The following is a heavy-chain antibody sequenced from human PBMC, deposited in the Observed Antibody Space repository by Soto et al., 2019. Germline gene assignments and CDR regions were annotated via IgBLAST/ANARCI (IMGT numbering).Heavy chain of an antibody. Sequence: PGESLKITSMGSGYKVSTWHNFTSYWIAWVRQIPGKGLEWMGIIYPGDSDTRYSPSFQGQVTISADKSISTAYLQWSSLKASDTAMYYCAGGGVRGVITRTRDYYGMDVWGQGTTVTVSS. V-gene: IGHV5-51*01. CDR3: AGGGVRGVITRTRDYYGMDV. J-gene: IGHJ6*02. CDR1: GYKVSTWHNFTSYW. CDR2: IYPGDSDT. D-gene: IGHD3-10*01.